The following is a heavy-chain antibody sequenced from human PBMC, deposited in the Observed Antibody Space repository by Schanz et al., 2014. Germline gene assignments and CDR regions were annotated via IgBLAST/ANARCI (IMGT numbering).Heavy chain of an antibody. V-gene: IGHV3-23*04. D-gene: IGHD1-26*01. CDR3: ARDPVEGAPTPYYFDS. J-gene: IGHJ4*02. Sequence: EVQLVESGGGLVQPGGSLRLSCAASGFTFTTNAMSWVRQPPGKGLEWVSAISGNGGSTYFADSVKGRFTISRDNSKNSVFLQMSSLRVEDTGLYFCARDPVEGAPTPYYFDSWGPGTLVTVSS. CDR1: GFTFTTNA. CDR2: ISGNGGST.